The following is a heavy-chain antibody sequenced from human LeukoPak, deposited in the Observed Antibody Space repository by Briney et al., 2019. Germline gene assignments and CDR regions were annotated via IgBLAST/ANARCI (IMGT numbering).Heavy chain of an antibody. V-gene: IGHV1-18*01. D-gene: IGHD3-9*01. J-gene: IGHJ6*02. CDR3: ARVTGTGYYYGMDV. Sequence: ASVKVSCKASGYTFTSYGNSWVRQAPGQGLEWMGWISAYNGNTNYAQKLQGRVTMTTDTPTSTAYMELRSLRSDDTAVYYCARVTGTGYYYGMDVWGQGTTVTVSS. CDR2: ISAYNGNT. CDR1: GYTFTSYG.